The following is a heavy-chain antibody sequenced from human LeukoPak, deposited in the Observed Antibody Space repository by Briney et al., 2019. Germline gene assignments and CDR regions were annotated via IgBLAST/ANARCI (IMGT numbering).Heavy chain of an antibody. CDR3: AKSFGDLVGGDYLGDY. CDR1: GFTFNSYA. V-gene: IGHV3-23*01. D-gene: IGHD4-17*01. J-gene: IGHJ4*02. CDR2: ISGSGGST. Sequence: GGSLRLSCAASGFTFNSYAMIWVRQAPGKGREWVSAISGSGGSTYYADSVKGRFTISRDNSKNTLYLQMNSLRAEDTAVYYCAKSFGDLVGGDYLGDYWGQGTLVTVSS.